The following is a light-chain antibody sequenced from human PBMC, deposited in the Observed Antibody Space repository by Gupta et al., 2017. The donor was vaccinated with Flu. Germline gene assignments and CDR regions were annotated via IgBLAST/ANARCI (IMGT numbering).Light chain of an antibody. J-gene: IGLJ1*01. CDR1: TSNIGSNY. Sequence: QSVLTQPPSASGTPGQRVTISCSGSTSNIGSNYVYWYQHLPGTAPKLLIYRNYQRPSGVPDRFSGSKSGTSASLAISGLRSEEEADYYCETWEDSRSDSFVFGAGTKVTVL. V-gene: IGLV1-47*01. CDR2: RNY. CDR3: ETWEDSRSDSFV.